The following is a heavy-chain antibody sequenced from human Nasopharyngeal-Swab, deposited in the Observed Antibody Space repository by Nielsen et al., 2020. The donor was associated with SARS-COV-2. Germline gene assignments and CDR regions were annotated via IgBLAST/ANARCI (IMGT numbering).Heavy chain of an antibody. CDR3: ASLRADTPDLAY. Sequence: GESLKISCVASRFTFSRWPMHWVRQAPGKGLEWVTVISSDGSDKQYVDSVKGRFTISRDNSKNTLYLQVKSLRADDTGVYYCASLRADTPDLAYLGQGTLVTVSS. V-gene: IGHV3-30*03. CDR1: RFTFSRWP. CDR2: ISSDGSDK. D-gene: IGHD2-15*01. J-gene: IGHJ4*02.